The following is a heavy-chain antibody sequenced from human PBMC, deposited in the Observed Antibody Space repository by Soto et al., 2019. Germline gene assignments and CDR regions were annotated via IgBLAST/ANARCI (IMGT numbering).Heavy chain of an antibody. CDR2: IFYSGTT. D-gene: IGHD3-10*01. Sequence: SETLSLTCAVSGGSISSGGYFWSWIRQHPGKGLEWIGYIFYSGTTYYNPSLKSRLSISVDASKNQFSLKLSSVTAADTAVYYCARDYYGYYFDYWGQRTLVTVSS. CDR3: ARDYYGYYFDY. CDR1: GGSISSGGYF. V-gene: IGHV4-31*11. J-gene: IGHJ4*02.